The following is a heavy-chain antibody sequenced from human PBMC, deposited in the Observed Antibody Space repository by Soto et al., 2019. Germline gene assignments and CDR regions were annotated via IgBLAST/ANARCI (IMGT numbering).Heavy chain of an antibody. CDR3: ATCGADCYSSYYFGLDV. J-gene: IGHJ6*02. D-gene: IGHD2-21*02. CDR1: GFTFSSYG. CDR2: ISTRGTNI. V-gene: IGHV3-21*01. Sequence: GGSLRLSCAASGFTFSSYGMHWVRQAPGKGLEWVSSISTRGTNIYYAGSVKGRFTISRDNAKNSLYLQMNSLRDEDTAVYYCATCGADCYSSYYFGLDVWGQGTTVTVSS.